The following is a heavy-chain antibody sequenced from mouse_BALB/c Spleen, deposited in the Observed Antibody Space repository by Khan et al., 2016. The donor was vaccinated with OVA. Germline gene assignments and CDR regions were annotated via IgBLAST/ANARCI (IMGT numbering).Heavy chain of an antibody. CDR1: GDSITSGY. Sequence: EVQLQESGPSLVKPSQTLSLTCSVTGDSITSGYWNWIRKFPGNRLEYMGYIIYTGYTYYNLSLKSRISITRHTSKNQYYLQLNSVIDEDTATYYCARSTYRYAFVYWGQGTLVTVSA. J-gene: IGHJ3*01. D-gene: IGHD2-14*01. CDR2: IIYTGYT. V-gene: IGHV3-8*02. CDR3: ARSTYRYAFVY.